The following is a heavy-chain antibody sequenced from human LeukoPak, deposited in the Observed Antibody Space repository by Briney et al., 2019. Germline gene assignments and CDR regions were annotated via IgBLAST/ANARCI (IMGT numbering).Heavy chain of an antibody. CDR3: ARDSEVGATTTDAFDI. J-gene: IGHJ3*02. D-gene: IGHD1-26*01. CDR2: ISYDGSNK. V-gene: IGHV3-30-3*01. Sequence: GRSLRLSCAAYGFTFSSYAMHWVRQAPGKGLEWVAVISYDGSNKYYADSVKGRFTISRDNSKNTLYLQMNSLRAEDTAVYYCARDSEVGATTTDAFDIWGQGTMVTVSS. CDR1: GFTFSSYA.